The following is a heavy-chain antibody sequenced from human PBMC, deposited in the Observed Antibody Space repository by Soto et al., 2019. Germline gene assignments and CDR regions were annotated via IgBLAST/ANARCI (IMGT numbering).Heavy chain of an antibody. D-gene: IGHD6-19*01. V-gene: IGHV1-2*04. J-gene: IGHJ1*01. Sequence: QVQLVQSGAEVKKPGASVKVSCKASGYTFTGYYMHWVRQAPGQGLEWMGWINPNSGGTNYAQKFQGWVTMTRDTSISTAYMELSRLRSDDTAVYYCARVNARFGESSFRSSGWYGVYFQHWGQGTLVTVSS. CDR2: INPNSGGT. CDR3: ARVNARFGESSFRSSGWYGVYFQH. CDR1: GYTFTGYY.